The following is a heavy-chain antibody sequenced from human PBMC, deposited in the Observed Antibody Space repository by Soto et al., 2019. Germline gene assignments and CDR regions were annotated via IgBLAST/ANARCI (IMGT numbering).Heavy chain of an antibody. Sequence: GGSLRLSCAASGFTFSNAWMNWVRQAPGKGLEWVGRIKSKTDGGTTDYAAPGKGRFTISRDDSKNTLYLQMNSLKTEDTAVYYCTTVPWQPSHPFTHDYYYYGMDVWGQGTTVTVSS. CDR3: TTVPWQPSHPFTHDYYYYGMDV. D-gene: IGHD6-13*01. CDR2: IKSKTDGGTT. J-gene: IGHJ6*02. V-gene: IGHV3-15*07. CDR1: GFTFSNAW.